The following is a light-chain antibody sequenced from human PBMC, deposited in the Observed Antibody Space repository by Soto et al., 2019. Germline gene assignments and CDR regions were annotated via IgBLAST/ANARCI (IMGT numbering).Light chain of an antibody. V-gene: IGLV2-14*03. CDR3: ASHTSSNTRV. CDR2: EVH. CDR1: SSDVGAYDY. J-gene: IGLJ1*01. Sequence: QSTVTQPAYMSGSPGQSIPISCIGTSSDVGAYDYVSWYQQHPDRAPKLMVYEVHNRPSGVSNRFSGSKSVNTATLTISGLQPEDEADYYCASHTSSNTRVFGTGT.